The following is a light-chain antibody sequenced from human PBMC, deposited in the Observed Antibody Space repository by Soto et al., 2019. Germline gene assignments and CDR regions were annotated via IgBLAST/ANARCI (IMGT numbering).Light chain of an antibody. Sequence: QPVLTQSTSASASLGASVKLTCTLSSGHSSYAIAWHQQQPEKGPRYLMRLKSDGSHSKGDGIPDRFSGSSSGAERYLTISSLQSEDEADYYCQTWGTGIHVFGGGTQLTVL. V-gene: IGLV4-69*01. CDR1: SGHSSYA. J-gene: IGLJ7*01. CDR3: QTWGTGIHV. CDR2: LKSDGSH.